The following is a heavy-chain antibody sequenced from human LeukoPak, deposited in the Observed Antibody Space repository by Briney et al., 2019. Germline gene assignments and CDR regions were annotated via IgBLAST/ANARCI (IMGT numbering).Heavy chain of an antibody. J-gene: IGHJ3*01. Sequence: PGRSLRLSCAASGFTVSSNYMSWVRQAPGKGLEWVSVIYSGGSTYYADSVKGRFTISRDNSKNTLYLQMNSLRAEDTAVYYCARDNIGFPGASVWGQGTMVTVSS. V-gene: IGHV3-66*01. CDR2: IYSGGST. D-gene: IGHD5-12*01. CDR1: GFTVSSNY. CDR3: ARDNIGFPGASV.